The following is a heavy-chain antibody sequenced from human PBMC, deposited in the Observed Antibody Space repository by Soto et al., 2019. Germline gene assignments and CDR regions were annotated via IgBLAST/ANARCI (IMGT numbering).Heavy chain of an antibody. D-gene: IGHD6-19*01. CDR2: ISYDGTTK. CDR1: GFSFQSYS. Sequence: GGSLRLSCAASGFSFQSYSMHWVRQAPGKGLEWLAVISYDGTTKYADSVKGRFTISRDNSQSTLYLQMHSLRREDTALYYCARDAVAMDYWGQGTVVTVSS. CDR3: ARDAVAMDY. V-gene: IGHV3-30-3*01. J-gene: IGHJ4*02.